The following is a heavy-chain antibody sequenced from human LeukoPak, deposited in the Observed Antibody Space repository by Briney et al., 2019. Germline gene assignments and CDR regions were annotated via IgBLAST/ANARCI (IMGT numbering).Heavy chain of an antibody. CDR3: ARLEGRYYYGSGSFDDAFDI. CDR1: GGSFSGYY. D-gene: IGHD3-10*01. V-gene: IGHV4-34*01. CDR2: INHSGST. J-gene: IGHJ3*02. Sequence: SETLSLTRAVYGGSFSGYYWSWIRQPPGKGLEWIGEINHSGSTNHNPSLKSRVTISVDTSKNQFSLKLSSVTAADTAVYYCARLEGRYYYGSGSFDDAFDIWGQGTMVTVSS.